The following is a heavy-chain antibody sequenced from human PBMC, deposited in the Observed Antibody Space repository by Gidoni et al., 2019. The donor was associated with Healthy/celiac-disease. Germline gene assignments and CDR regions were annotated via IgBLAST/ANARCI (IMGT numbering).Heavy chain of an antibody. CDR1: GFTFDDYA. J-gene: IGHJ3*02. Sequence: EVQLVESGGGLVQPGRSLRLSCAASGFTFDDYAMHWVRQAPGKGLEWVSGISWNSGSIGYADSVKGRFTISRDNAKNSLYLQMNSLRAEDTALYYCAKDRVAAAGNAFDIWGQGTMVTVSS. CDR3: AKDRVAAAGNAFDI. CDR2: ISWNSGSI. V-gene: IGHV3-9*01. D-gene: IGHD6-13*01.